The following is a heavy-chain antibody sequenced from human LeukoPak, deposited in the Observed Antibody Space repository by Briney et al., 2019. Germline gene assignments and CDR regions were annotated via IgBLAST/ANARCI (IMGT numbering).Heavy chain of an antibody. CDR3: AKDQGSSGWYPFDY. V-gene: IGHV3-23*01. Sequence: RAGGSLRLSCAASGFTLSSYGMSWVRQAPGKGLEWVSTISGGGRTYYVDSVKGRFTISRDNSKNTLYLQMDSLRAEDTAVYYCAKDQGSSGWYPFDYWGQGTLVTVSS. CDR2: ISGGGRT. CDR1: GFTLSSYG. J-gene: IGHJ4*02. D-gene: IGHD6-19*01.